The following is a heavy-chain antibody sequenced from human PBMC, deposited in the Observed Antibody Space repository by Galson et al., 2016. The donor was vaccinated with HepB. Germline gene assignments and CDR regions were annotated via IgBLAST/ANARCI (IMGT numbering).Heavy chain of an antibody. J-gene: IGHJ6*02. CDR1: GGSISDYY. Sequence: SETLSLTCTVSGGSISDYYWSWIRQPSGKGLEWIGYVSYSGGTNYKPSLKSRVTMSLDTSKNQVSLRLSSVTAADPAVYFCARDTYGGENYYYYGVDVWGQGTTVTVSS. CDR3: ARDTYGGENYYYYGVDV. V-gene: IGHV4-59*01. D-gene: IGHD1-26*01. CDR2: VSYSGGT.